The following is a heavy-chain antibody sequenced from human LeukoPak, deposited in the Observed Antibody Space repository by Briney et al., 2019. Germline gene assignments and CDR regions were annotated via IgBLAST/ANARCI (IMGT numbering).Heavy chain of an antibody. J-gene: IGHJ4*02. CDR3: VRLDSE. CDR1: GFTFSNYW. D-gene: IGHD4-11*01. Sequence: GGSLRLSCAASGFTFSNYWMHWVRQAPGKGLLGVSSINVDGSLTSYTDSVKGRFTISRDNAKNTVYLQISSVRVEDRAVDDCVRLDSEWGQGTLVTVSS. V-gene: IGHV3-74*01. CDR2: INVDGSLT.